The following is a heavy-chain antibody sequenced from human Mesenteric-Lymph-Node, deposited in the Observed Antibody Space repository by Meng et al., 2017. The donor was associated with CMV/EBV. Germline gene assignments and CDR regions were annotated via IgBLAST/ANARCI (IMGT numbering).Heavy chain of an antibody. CDR1: GFTFSSYG. CDR2: IRYDGSNK. D-gene: IGHD3-3*01. Sequence: GGSLRLSCAASGFTFSSYGMHWVCQAPGKGLEWVAFIRYDGSNKYYADSVKGRFTISRDNSKNTLYLQMNSLRAEDTAVYYCAKDHGTYDFWSGLGYWGQGTLVTVSS. CDR3: AKDHGTYDFWSGLGY. J-gene: IGHJ4*02. V-gene: IGHV3-30*02.